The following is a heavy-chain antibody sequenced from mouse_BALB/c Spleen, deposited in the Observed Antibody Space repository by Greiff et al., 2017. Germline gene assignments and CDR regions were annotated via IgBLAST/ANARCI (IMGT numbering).Heavy chain of an antibody. Sequence: EVKLVESGGGLVQPGGSLRLSCATSGFTFSDFYMEWVRQPPGKRLEWIAASRNKANDYTTEYSASVKGRFIVSRDTSQSILYLQMNAQRAEDTAIYYCAREYGSSPLGYFDVWGAGTTVTVSS. CDR1: GFTFSDFY. V-gene: IGHV7-1*02. CDR2: SRNKANDYTT. J-gene: IGHJ1*01. CDR3: AREYGSSPLGYFDV. D-gene: IGHD1-1*01.